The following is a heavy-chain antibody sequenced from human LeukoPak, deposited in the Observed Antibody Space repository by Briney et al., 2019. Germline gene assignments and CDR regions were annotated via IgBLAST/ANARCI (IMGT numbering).Heavy chain of an antibody. Sequence: PGGSLRLSCAASGFTFSSYGMSWVRQAPGKGLEWVSYISSSSSTIYYADSVKGRFTISRDNAKNSLYLQMNSLRAEDTAVYYCARVGYGDYVTDGAFDIWGQGTMVTVSS. J-gene: IGHJ3*02. D-gene: IGHD4-17*01. CDR2: ISSSSSTI. CDR1: GFTFSSYG. V-gene: IGHV3-48*01. CDR3: ARVGYGDYVTDGAFDI.